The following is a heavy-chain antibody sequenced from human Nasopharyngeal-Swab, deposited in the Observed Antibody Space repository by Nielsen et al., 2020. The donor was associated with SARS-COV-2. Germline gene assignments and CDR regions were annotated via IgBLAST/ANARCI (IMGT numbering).Heavy chain of an antibody. D-gene: IGHD4/OR15-4a*01. V-gene: IGHV3-21*01. CDR2: FSSSSSLI. CDR3: GRAASSSDDYIGDY. CDR1: GFTFSDWY. Sequence: GESLKTSCAASGFTFSDWYFNWVRQAPGTGLGWVSSFSSSSSLIYYADAVRGRFTISRDQTSLYLQRNRLRAEDTAVYYCGRAASSSDDYIGDYWGQGTLVTVSS. J-gene: IGHJ4*02.